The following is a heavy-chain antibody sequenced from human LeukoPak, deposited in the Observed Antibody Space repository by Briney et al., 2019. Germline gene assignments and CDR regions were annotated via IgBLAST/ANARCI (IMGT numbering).Heavy chain of an antibody. CDR1: GDSVPSNSAA. D-gene: IGHD2-8*01. CDR2: TYYRSQWFH. CDR3: AEGMEIFDS. Sequence: WQTLSLTCDISGDSVPSNSAAWNWIRQSPSRGLEWLGRTYYRSQWFHDYAVSVKGRLTLNPDTSKNQFSLQLNSVTPQDTAVYYCAEGMEIFDSWGQGTLDTVSS. V-gene: IGHV6-1*01. J-gene: IGHJ4*01.